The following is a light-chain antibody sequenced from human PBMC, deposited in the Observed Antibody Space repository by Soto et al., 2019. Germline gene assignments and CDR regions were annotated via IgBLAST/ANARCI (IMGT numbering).Light chain of an antibody. Sequence: SQAERATLSCKDRPVISSYLAWYQQKPGQAPRLLIYGASNRATGIPARFSGSGSGTDFTLTISRLEPEDFAVYYCHQRQYWPPITFGQGTRLEIK. V-gene: IGKV3-11*01. CDR3: HQRQYWPPIT. J-gene: IGKJ5*01. CDR1: PVISSY. CDR2: GAS.